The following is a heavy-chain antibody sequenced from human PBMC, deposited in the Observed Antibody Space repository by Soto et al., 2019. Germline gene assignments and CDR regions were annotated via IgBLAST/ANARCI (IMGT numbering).Heavy chain of an antibody. D-gene: IGHD3-22*01. CDR2: IIPIFGTA. CDR1: GGTFSSHA. Sequence: GASVKVSCKASGGTFSSHAISWVGQAPGQGLEWMGGIIPIFGTANYAQKFQGRVTITADKSTSTAYMELSSLRSEDTALYYCARDPASYYDSSGYYPGAFDIWGQGTMVTVSS. V-gene: IGHV1-69*06. CDR3: ARDPASYYDSSGYYPGAFDI. J-gene: IGHJ3*02.